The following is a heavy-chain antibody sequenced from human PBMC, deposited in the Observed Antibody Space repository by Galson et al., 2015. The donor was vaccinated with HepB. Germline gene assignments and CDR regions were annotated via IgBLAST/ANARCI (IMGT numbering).Heavy chain of an antibody. CDR2: ISYDGSNK. D-gene: IGHD3-22*01. CDR3: ARAVYDSSGYTIDY. Sequence: SLRLSCAASGFTFSSYAMHWVRQAPGKGLEWVAVISYDGSNKYYADSVKGRFTISRDNSKNTLYLQMNSLRAEDTAVYYCARAVYDSSGYTIDYWGQGTLVTVSS. J-gene: IGHJ4*02. CDR1: GFTFSSYA. V-gene: IGHV3-30-3*01.